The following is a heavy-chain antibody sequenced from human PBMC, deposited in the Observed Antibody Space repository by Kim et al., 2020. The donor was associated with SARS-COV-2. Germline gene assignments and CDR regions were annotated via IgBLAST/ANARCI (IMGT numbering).Heavy chain of an antibody. J-gene: IGHJ4*02. CDR2: T. V-gene: IGHV3-64D*09. D-gene: IGHD1-26*01. Sequence: TYYADSVKGRFTISRDNSKNTLYLQMSSLRAEDTAVYYCVKVQYSGSPTDWGQGTLVTVSS. CDR3: VKVQYSGSPTD.